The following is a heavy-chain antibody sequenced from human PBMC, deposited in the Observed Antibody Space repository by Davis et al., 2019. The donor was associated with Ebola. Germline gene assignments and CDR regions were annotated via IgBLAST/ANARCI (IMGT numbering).Heavy chain of an antibody. CDR1: GFTFSSYA. J-gene: IGHJ4*02. CDR3: AKDQAAAGGY. Sequence: GGSLRLSCAASGFTFSSYAMSWVRQAPGKGLEWVSDISGSGASTYYVDSVKGRFTISRDNSKNTLYLQMNSLRAEDTAVYYCAKDQAAAGGYWGQGTLVTVSS. D-gene: IGHD6-13*01. CDR2: ISGSGAST. V-gene: IGHV3-23*01.